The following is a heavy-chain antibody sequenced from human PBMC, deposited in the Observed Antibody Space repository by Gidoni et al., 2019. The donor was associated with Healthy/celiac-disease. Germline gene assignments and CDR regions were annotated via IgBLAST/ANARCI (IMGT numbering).Heavy chain of an antibody. CDR3: ARAIAAAGSY. CDR2: INQDGSKI. CDR1: GFTLSTYW. V-gene: IGHV3-7*01. D-gene: IGHD6-13*01. Sequence: EVQLVESGGGLVQPGGSLRLSCAASGFTLSTYWISWVRQAPGKGLEWVANINQDGSKIYYVDSVKGRFTISRDNAKNSVYLQMKSLRAEDTAVYYCARAIAAAGSYWGQGTLVTVSS. J-gene: IGHJ4*02.